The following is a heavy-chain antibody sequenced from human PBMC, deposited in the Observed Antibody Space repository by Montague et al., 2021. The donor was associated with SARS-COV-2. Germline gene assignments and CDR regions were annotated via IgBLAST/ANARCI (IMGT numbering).Heavy chain of an antibody. V-gene: IGHV3-74*01. D-gene: IGHD2-2*01. CDR3: ARREYHAFDI. J-gene: IGHJ3*02. Sequence: SLRLSCAASGFTFSCFWMHRFRSRGAQGLVGRSRIYTPGSPETHXASLKARFTISRDNAKSTLYLQMNSLGADDTAVYYCARREYHAFDIWGQGTMVTVS. CDR2: IYTPGSPE. CDR1: GFTFSCFW.